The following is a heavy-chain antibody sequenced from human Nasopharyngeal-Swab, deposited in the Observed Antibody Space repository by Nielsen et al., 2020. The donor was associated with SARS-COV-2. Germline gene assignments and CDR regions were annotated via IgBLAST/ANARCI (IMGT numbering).Heavy chain of an antibody. Sequence: GESLKISCAASGFTFSSYSMNWVRQAPGKGLEWVSSISSSSSYIYYADSVKGRFTISRDNAKKSLYLQMNSLRAEDTAVYYCARDLGSTSSNRYYYYGMDVWGQGTTVTVPS. D-gene: IGHD2-2*01. CDR3: ARDLGSTSSNRYYYYGMDV. V-gene: IGHV3-21*01. J-gene: IGHJ6*02. CDR2: ISSSSSYI. CDR1: GFTFSSYS.